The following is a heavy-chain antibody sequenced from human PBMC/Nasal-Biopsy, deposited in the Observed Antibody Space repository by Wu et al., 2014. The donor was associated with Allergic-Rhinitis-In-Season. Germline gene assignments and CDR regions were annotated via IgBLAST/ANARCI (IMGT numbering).Heavy chain of an antibody. V-gene: IGHV3-23*01. Sequence: LRLSCAASGFTFSSYVMSWVRQAPGKGLEWVSVIMPSGGSTSYVDSVKGRFTLSRDNSRNTMFLQMNSLSAEDTAVYYCARDPTNYSNLPDYYMDVWGKGTTVTVSS. CDR1: GFTFSSYV. CDR3: ARDPTNYSNLPDYYMDV. CDR2: IMPSGGST. D-gene: IGHD4-11*01. J-gene: IGHJ6*03.